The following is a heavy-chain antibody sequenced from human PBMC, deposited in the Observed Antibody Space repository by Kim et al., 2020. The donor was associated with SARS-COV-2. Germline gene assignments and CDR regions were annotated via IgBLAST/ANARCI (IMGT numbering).Heavy chain of an antibody. CDR3: ARGLGVGELRPCHP. J-gene: IGHJ5*02. CDR2: INHSGST. CDR1: GGSFSGYY. Sequence: SETLSLTCAVYGGSFSGYYWSWIRQPPGKGLEWIGEINHSGSTNYNPSLKSRVTISVDTSKNQFSLKLSSVTAADTAVYYCARGLGVGELRPCHPWGQGTLVTVYS. D-gene: IGHD3-10*01. V-gene: IGHV4-34*01.